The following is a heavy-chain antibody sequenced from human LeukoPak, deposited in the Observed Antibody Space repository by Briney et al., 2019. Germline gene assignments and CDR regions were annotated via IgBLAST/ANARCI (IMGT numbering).Heavy chain of an antibody. CDR1: GFTFSSYA. Sequence: GGSLRLSCAASGFTFSSYAMSWVRQAPGKGLEWVSAISGSGGSTYYADSVKGRFTISRDNSKNTLYLQMNSLRAEDTAVYYCALGIVVVPAAMGDYYYYGMDVWGQGTTVTVSS. V-gene: IGHV3-23*01. CDR2: ISGSGGST. J-gene: IGHJ6*02. D-gene: IGHD2-2*03. CDR3: ALGIVVVPAAMGDYYYYGMDV.